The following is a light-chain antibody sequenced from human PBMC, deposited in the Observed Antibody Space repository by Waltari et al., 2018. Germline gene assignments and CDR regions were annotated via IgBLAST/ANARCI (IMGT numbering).Light chain of an antibody. V-gene: IGLV2-14*03. J-gene: IGLJ2*01. CDR2: DVS. Sequence: QSALTQPASVSGSPGQSITISCPGTSSDIGGYNYLPWYQQVPGKAPKLIIYDVSNRPSGVSSRFSGSKSGNTASLTISGLQAEDEANYYCSSYIDSSTLELFGGGTSLTVL. CDR1: SSDIGGYNY. CDR3: SSYIDSSTLEL.